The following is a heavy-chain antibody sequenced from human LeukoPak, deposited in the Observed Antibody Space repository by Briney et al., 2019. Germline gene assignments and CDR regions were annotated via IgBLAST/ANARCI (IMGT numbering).Heavy chain of an antibody. CDR1: GFIFNNHW. CDR2: IGQDGSEK. D-gene: IGHD2-21*01. V-gene: IGHV3-7*03. J-gene: IGHJ4*02. Sequence: GGSLRLPCVASGFIFNNHWMGWVRQAPGKGLEWVANIGQDGSEKYFADSVKGRFTISRDTAKKSMFLQMNSLRVEDTAVYYCAREQSSSWPYCFDYWGQGTLVTVSS. CDR3: AREQSSSWPYCFDY.